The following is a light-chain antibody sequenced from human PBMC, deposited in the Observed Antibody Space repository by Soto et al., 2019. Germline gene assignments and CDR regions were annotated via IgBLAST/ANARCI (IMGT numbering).Light chain of an antibody. CDR2: YDS. CDR3: HVWDIMTDNYV. Sequence: SYELTQPPSVSVAPEKTATITCGGNNIGDKRVHWYRQKPGQAPVLLISYDSDRPSGIPERFSGSNSGNTATLTISRVEAGDEADYYCHVWDIMTDNYVFGGGTKLTVL. CDR1: NIGDKR. V-gene: IGLV3-21*04. J-gene: IGLJ1*01.